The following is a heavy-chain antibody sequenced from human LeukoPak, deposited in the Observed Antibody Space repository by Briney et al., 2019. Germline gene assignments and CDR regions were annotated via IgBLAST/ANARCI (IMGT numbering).Heavy chain of an antibody. CDR1: GYTFTNYW. V-gene: IGHV5-51*01. CDR2: IYPGDSDT. CDR3: ARSWVAGYGTVLDS. D-gene: IGHD2-15*01. Sequence: GESLKISCKGSGYTFTNYWIGWVRQMPGKGLDWVGIIYPGDSDTRYSPSVQGQVTISADKSISAAYLQWSSLKASDTAIYYCARSWVAGYGTVLDSWGQGTLVTVSS. J-gene: IGHJ4*02.